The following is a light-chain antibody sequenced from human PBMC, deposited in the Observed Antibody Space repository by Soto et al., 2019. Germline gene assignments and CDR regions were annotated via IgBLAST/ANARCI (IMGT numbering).Light chain of an antibody. J-gene: IGKJ1*01. CDR1: HSVYSS. CDR3: QHRSVWPT. V-gene: IGKV3-11*01. Sequence: EIVLTQSPATLSLSPGERATLSCRASHSVYSSLAWYQQKPGQAPRLLIYDASNRATGIPVRFSGSGSGTDFTLTIRSLEPEGFSVYYCQHRSVWPTFGRGTKVEIK. CDR2: DAS.